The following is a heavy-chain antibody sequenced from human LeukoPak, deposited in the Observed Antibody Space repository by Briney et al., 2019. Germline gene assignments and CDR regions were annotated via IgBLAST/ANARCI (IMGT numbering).Heavy chain of an antibody. D-gene: IGHD6-19*01. CDR3: ARGPAMAVDGNYYYGMDV. Sequence: SETLSLTCTVSGGSISSYYWSWIRQPPGKGLEWIGYIYYSGSTNYNPSLKSRVTISVDTSKNQFSLKLSSVTAADTAVYYCARGPAMAVDGNYYYGMDVWGQGTAVIVSS. V-gene: IGHV4-59*01. CDR1: GGSISSYY. CDR2: IYYSGST. J-gene: IGHJ6*02.